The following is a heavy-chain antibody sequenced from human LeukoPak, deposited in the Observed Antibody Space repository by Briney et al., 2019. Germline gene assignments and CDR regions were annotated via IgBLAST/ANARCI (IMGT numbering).Heavy chain of an antibody. D-gene: IGHD3-10*01. J-gene: IGHJ6*03. CDR2: IRYDGSNK. CDR3: AKDGTMVRGLIILNIGDHYYMDV. Sequence: PGGSLRLSCAASGFTFSSHGMHWVRQAPGRGLEWVAFIRYDGSNKYYADSVKGRFTISRDNSKSTLYLQMNSLRAEDTAVYYCAKDGTMVRGLIILNIGDHYYMDVWGKGTTVTVSS. V-gene: IGHV3-30*02. CDR1: GFTFSSHG.